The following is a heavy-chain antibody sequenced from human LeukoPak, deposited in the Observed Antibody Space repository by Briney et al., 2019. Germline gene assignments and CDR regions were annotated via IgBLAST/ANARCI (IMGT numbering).Heavy chain of an antibody. CDR3: ARGDYGDYSPPMGY. V-gene: IGHV3-33*01. D-gene: IGHD4-17*01. J-gene: IGHJ4*02. CDR2: IWYDGSKK. CDR1: GFTFSSYG. Sequence: GGSLRLSCAASGFTFSSYGMHWVRQAPGKGLEWVAVIWYDGSKKYYADSVKGRFTISRDNSKNTLYLQMNSLRAEDTAVYYCARGDYGDYSPPMGYWGQGTLVTVSS.